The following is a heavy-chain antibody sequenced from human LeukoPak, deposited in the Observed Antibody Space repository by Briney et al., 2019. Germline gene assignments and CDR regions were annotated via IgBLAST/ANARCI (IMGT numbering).Heavy chain of an antibody. CDR3: AKDFRYCGGGCVRGSPDY. D-gene: IGHD2-21*02. V-gene: IGHV3-23*01. CDR2: ISSSGGNT. J-gene: IGHJ4*02. Sequence: GGSLRLSCAASGFTFSSYAMSWVRQPPGKVLEWDSAISSSGGNTYYADSVQGRFTISRDNSKNTLYLQMSSLRAEDTAVYYCAKDFRYCGGGCVRGSPDYWGQGTLVTVSS. CDR1: GFTFSSYA.